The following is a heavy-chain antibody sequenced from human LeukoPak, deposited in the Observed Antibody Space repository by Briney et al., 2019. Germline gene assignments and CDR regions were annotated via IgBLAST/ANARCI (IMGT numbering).Heavy chain of an antibody. CDR2: ISSSSSYI. CDR3: AKVQVAGATNGGLDY. D-gene: IGHD1-26*01. Sequence: GGSLRLSCAASGFTFSSYSMNWVRQAPGKGLEWVSSISSSSSYIYYADSVKGRFTISRDNSKNTLYLQMNSLRAEGTAVYYCAKVQVAGATNGGLDYWGQGTLVTVSS. J-gene: IGHJ4*02. CDR1: GFTFSSYS. V-gene: IGHV3-21*01.